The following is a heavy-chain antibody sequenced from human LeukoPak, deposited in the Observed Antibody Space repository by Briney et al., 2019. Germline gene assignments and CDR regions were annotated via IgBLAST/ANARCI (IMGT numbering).Heavy chain of an antibody. CDR2: ISSSSSYI. V-gene: IGHV3-21*04. D-gene: IGHD6-19*01. CDR3: ARVYLSGWYPS. CDR1: GFTFSTYS. Sequence: GGSLRLSCAASGFTFSTYSMNWARQAPGKGLEWVSSISSSSSYIYYADSVKGRFTISRNNAKNSLYLQMNSLRAEDTAVYYCARVYLSGWYPSWGQGSLVSVSS. J-gene: IGHJ5*02.